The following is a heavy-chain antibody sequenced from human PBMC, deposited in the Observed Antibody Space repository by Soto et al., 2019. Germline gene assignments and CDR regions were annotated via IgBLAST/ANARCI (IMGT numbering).Heavy chain of an antibody. J-gene: IGHJ5*02. V-gene: IGHV1-18*01. CDR3: ARVEEDIVVVPAARVPVGWFDP. D-gene: IGHD2-2*01. CDR2: ISAHNGNT. CDR1: GYTFTSYG. Sequence: ASVKVSCKASGYTFTSYGISWVRQAPGQGLEWMGWISAHNGNTNYAQKLQGRVTMTTDTSTSTAYMELRSLRSDDTAVYYCARVEEDIVVVPAARVPVGWFDPWGQGTLVTVSS.